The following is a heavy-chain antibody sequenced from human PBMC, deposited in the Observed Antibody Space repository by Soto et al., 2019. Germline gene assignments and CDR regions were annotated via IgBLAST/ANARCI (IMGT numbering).Heavy chain of an antibody. D-gene: IGHD2-2*01. CDR1: GNTFTNFG. J-gene: IGHJ5*02. CDR2: ISPYTDDP. Sequence: GQLVQSGVEVKKPGASVRVSCSASGNTFTNFGVTWVRQTPGQGLEWMGWISPYTDDPSYAQKFQGRVTMTIDTSTSTAYLDLRSLTSDDTAVYYCARVIPGAEAWFHPLGQGSLVTVSS. V-gene: IGHV1-18*01. CDR3: ARVIPGAEAWFHP.